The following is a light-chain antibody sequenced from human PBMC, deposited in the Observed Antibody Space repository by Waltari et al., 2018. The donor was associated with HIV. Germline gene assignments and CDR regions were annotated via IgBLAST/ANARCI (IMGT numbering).Light chain of an antibody. CDR1: SSNIGAGYD. CDR2: DNT. Sequence: QSVLTQPPSVPGAPGQRVTISCTGTSSNIGAGYDVHWYQQFPGSVPRLRIYDNTNRPSGVPDRFSGAKSGTSASLAISGLQAEDDADYYCQSYDSSLKVIFGGGTKVTVL. CDR3: QSYDSSLKVI. J-gene: IGLJ2*01. V-gene: IGLV1-40*01.